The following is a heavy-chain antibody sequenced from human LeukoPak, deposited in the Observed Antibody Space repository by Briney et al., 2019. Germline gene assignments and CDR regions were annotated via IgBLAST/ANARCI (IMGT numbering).Heavy chain of an antibody. V-gene: IGHV1-2*06. J-gene: IGHJ4*02. Sequence: ASVKVSCKASGYTFTGYYMHWVRQAPGQGLEWMGRINPNSGGTNYAQKFQGRVTMTRDTSISTAYMELSRLRSDDTAVYYCARVTRTTNALDYWGQGTLVTVSS. CDR3: ARVTRTTNALDY. CDR1: GYTFTGYY. D-gene: IGHD2-8*01. CDR2: INPNSGGT.